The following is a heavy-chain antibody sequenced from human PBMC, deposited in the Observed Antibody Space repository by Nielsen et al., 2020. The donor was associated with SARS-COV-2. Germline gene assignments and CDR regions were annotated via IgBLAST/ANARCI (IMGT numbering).Heavy chain of an antibody. Sequence: GGSLRLSCAASGFTFSDYYMSWIRQAPGKGLEWVAVISYDGSNKYYADSVKGRFTISRDNSKNTLYLQMNSLRAEDTAVYYCAKGGLYYYGSGSYEYGMDVWGQGTTVTVSS. CDR3: AKGGLYYYGSGSYEYGMDV. D-gene: IGHD3-10*01. CDR1: GFTFSDYY. J-gene: IGHJ6*02. V-gene: IGHV3-30*18. CDR2: ISYDGSNK.